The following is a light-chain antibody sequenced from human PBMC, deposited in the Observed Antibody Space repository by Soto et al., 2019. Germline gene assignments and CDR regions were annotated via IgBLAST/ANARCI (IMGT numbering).Light chain of an antibody. CDR2: GAS. Sequence: EIVLTQSPGTLSLSPGERATLSCRASQSDSSNYLAWYQQKRGQAPRLLIYGASSRATGIPTRFSGSGSGTVFTLTISILEPEDFAVYYCQHYNTSPRTFGQGTKVEI. CDR1: QSDSSNY. V-gene: IGKV3-20*01. CDR3: QHYNTSPRT. J-gene: IGKJ1*01.